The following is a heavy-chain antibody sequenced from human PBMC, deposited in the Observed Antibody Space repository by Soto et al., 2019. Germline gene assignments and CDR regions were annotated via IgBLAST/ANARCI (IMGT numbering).Heavy chain of an antibody. D-gene: IGHD6-19*01. CDR3: ARAGGLGAVAVDS. CDR1: GGSISSGGYS. Sequence: QLQLQESGSGLVKPSQTLSLTCAVSGGSISSGGYSWSWIRQPPGKGLEWIGYIHHSGSTSYNPALQSRVTISVDRSKNQFSLKLSSVPAADTAVYYCARAGGLGAVAVDSWGQGTLVTVSS. CDR2: IHHSGST. J-gene: IGHJ4*02. V-gene: IGHV4-30-2*01.